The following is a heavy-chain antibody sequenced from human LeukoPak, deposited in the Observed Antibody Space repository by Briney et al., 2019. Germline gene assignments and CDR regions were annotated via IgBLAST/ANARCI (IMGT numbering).Heavy chain of an antibody. V-gene: IGHV4-59*01. J-gene: IGHJ5*02. CDR3: ARGGHCSSTSCYWDRQYNWFDP. Sequence: PSETLSLTCTVSGGSISSYYWSWIRQPPGKGLEWIGYIYYSGSTNYNPSLKSRVTISVDTSKNQFSLKLSSVTAADTAVYYCARGGHCSSTSCYWDRQYNWFDPWGQGTLVTVSS. CDR1: GGSISSYY. CDR2: IYYSGST. D-gene: IGHD2-2*01.